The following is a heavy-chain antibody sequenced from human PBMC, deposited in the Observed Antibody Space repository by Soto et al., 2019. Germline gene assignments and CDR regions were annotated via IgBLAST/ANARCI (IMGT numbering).Heavy chain of an antibody. CDR2: ITDGGGST. CDR3: AKLYWNPRYFDY. CDR1: GFTFTDVA. D-gene: IGHD1-1*01. Sequence: GGSLRLSCVASGFTFTDVAMTWVRQAPGKGLEWVSSITDGGGSTDYADSVKGRFTISRDNSKSTLYLQMNNLRADDTAVYYCAKLYWNPRYFDYWGQGARVTVSS. V-gene: IGHV3-23*01. J-gene: IGHJ4*02.